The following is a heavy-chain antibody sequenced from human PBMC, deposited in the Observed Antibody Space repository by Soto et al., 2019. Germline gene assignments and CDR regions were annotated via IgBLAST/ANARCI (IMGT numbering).Heavy chain of an antibody. J-gene: IGHJ6*02. V-gene: IGHV3-11*06. D-gene: IGHD1-26*01. Sequence: PGGSLRLSCAASRFTFSDYYMSWIRQAPGKGLEWVSSISSSSSYTNYADSVKGRYTISRDNAKNSLYLQMNSLRAEDTAVYYCARGGGGYGAYYYYGVDVWGQGTTVTVSS. CDR1: RFTFSDYY. CDR2: ISSSSSYT. CDR3: ARGGGGYGAYYYYGVDV.